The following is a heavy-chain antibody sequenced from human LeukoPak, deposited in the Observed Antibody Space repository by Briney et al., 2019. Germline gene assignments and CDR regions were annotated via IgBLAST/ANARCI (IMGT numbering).Heavy chain of an antibody. CDR2: ISSSSSYI. J-gene: IGHJ3*02. Sequence: GGSLRLSCAASGFTFSSYSMNWVRQAPGKGLEWVSSISSSSSYIYYADSVKGRFTISRDNAKNSLYLQMNSLRAEDTALYYCAKPISRIAAAGAFDIWGQGTMVTVSS. CDR1: GFTFSSYS. V-gene: IGHV3-21*04. CDR3: AKPISRIAAAGAFDI. D-gene: IGHD6-13*01.